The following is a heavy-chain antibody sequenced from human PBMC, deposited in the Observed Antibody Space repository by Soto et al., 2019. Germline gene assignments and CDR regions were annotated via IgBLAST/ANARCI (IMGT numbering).Heavy chain of an antibody. CDR3: AIEVWSDHKSHSRGWLDP. CDR2: INHVGSDT. D-gene: IGHD3-3*01. V-gene: IGHV3-74*01. Sequence: EVQLVESGGGLVQPGGSLRLSCATSGFNFSPYWMHWVRQAPGMGLMWVSRINHVGSDTIYADSVWGLFIVSRDNAQNTVYLQMNSLTAEETAVYYCAIEVWSDHKSHSRGWLDPWGHGALVTVSS. J-gene: IGHJ5*02. CDR1: GFNFSPYW.